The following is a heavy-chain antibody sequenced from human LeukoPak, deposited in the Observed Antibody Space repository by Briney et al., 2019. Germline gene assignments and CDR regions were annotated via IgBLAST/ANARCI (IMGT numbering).Heavy chain of an antibody. CDR2: IYSGGST. Sequence: GGSLRLSCAASGFTVSSNYMSWVRQAPGKGLEWVSVIYSGGSTYYADSVKGRFTISRDNSKNTLYLQMNSLRAEDTALYYCAKGALRWELLLGAFDIWGQGTMVTVSS. J-gene: IGHJ3*02. CDR3: AKGALRWELLLGAFDI. D-gene: IGHD1-26*01. V-gene: IGHV3-66*01. CDR1: GFTVSSNY.